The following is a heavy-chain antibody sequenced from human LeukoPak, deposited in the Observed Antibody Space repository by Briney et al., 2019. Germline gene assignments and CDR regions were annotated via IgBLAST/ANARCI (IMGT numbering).Heavy chain of an antibody. CDR3: AKSGSYSPHDAFDI. D-gene: IGHD1-26*01. V-gene: IGHV3-30*18. Sequence: GGSLRLSCAASGFTFSSYGMHWVRQAPGKGLEWVAVISYDGSNKYYADSVKGRFTISRDNSKNTLYLQMNSLRAEDTAVYYCAKSGSYSPHDAFDIWGQGTMVTVSS. J-gene: IGHJ3*02. CDR1: GFTFSSYG. CDR2: ISYDGSNK.